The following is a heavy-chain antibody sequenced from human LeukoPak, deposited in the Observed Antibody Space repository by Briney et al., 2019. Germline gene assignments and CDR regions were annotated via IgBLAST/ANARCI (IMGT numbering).Heavy chain of an antibody. CDR1: GFTFSSYW. Sequence: GGSLRLSCAASGFTFSSYWMSWVRQAPGKGLEWVANIKQDGSEKYYVDSVKGRFTISRDNAKNSLYLQMNSLRAEDTAVYYCARGPIYYDSSGYSNFDYWGQGTLVTVSS. V-gene: IGHV3-7*01. J-gene: IGHJ4*02. CDR3: ARGPIYYDSSGYSNFDY. D-gene: IGHD3-22*01. CDR2: IKQDGSEK.